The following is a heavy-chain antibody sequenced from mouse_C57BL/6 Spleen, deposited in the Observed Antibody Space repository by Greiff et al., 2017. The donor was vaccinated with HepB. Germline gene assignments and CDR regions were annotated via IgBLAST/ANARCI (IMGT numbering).Heavy chain of an antibody. D-gene: IGHD2-4*01. V-gene: IGHV5-4*01. CDR3: ARDSRSTMIGFDY. CDR1: GFTFSSYA. Sequence: EVQLVESGGGLVKPGGSLKLSCAASGFTFSSYAMSWVRQTPEKRLEWVATISDGGSYTYYPDNVKGRFTISRDNAKNNLYLQMSHLKSEDTAMYYCARDSRSTMIGFDYWGQGTTLTVSS. CDR2: ISDGGSYT. J-gene: IGHJ2*01.